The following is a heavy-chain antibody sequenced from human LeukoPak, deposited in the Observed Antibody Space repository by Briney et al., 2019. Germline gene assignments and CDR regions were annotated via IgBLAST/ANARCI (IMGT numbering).Heavy chain of an antibody. CDR1: GGSISSSNW. CDR3: ARAPMVRGEYLDY. CDR2: IYHSGST. V-gene: IGHV4-4*02. J-gene: IGHJ4*02. Sequence: PSETLSLTCAVSGGSISSSNWWSWVRQPPGKGLEWIGEIYHSGSTNYNPSLKSRVTISVDKSKNQFPLKLSSVTAADTAVYYCARAPMVRGEYLDYWGQGTLVTVSS. D-gene: IGHD3-10*01.